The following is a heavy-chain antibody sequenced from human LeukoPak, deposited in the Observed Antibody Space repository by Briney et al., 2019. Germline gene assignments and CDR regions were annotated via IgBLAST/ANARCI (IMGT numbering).Heavy chain of an antibody. CDR3: ARHQNPQWLRGNPLYYYYYGMDV. CDR1: GFTFSSYA. V-gene: IGHV3-23*01. D-gene: IGHD5-12*01. Sequence: PGGSLRLSCAASGFTFSSYAMSWVRQAPGKGLEWVSAISGSGGSTYYADSVKGRFTISRDNSKNTLYLQVNSLRAEDTAVYYCARHQNPQWLRGNPLYYYYYGMDVWGQGTTVTVSS. J-gene: IGHJ6*02. CDR2: ISGSGGST.